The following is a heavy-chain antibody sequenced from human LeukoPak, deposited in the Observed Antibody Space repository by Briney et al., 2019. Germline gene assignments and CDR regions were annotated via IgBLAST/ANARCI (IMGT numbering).Heavy chain of an antibody. CDR1: GFTFSSYA. CDR2: ISGSGGST. J-gene: IGHJ1*01. CDR3: AKDGAISGVAIEYFQH. D-gene: IGHD3-3*01. V-gene: IGHV3-23*01. Sequence: PGGSLRLSCAASGFTFSSYAMSWVRQAPGKGLEWVSAISGSGGSTYYADSVKGRFTISRDNSKNTLYLQMNSLRAEDTAVYYCAKDGAISGVAIEYFQHWGQGTLVTVSS.